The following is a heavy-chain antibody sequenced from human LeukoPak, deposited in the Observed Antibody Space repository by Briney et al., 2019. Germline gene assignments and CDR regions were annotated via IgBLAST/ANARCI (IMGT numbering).Heavy chain of an antibody. V-gene: IGHV3-7*02. CDR1: GFTFSSYW. Sequence: GGSLRLSCAASGFTFSSYWMSWVRQAPGKGLEWVANIKQDGSEKYYVDSVKGRFTISRDNAKNTLYLQMNSLRAEDTAVYYCARACYSGWTNWFDPWGQGTLVTVSS. CDR2: IKQDGSEK. CDR3: ARACYSGWTNWFDP. J-gene: IGHJ5*02. D-gene: IGHD5-12*01.